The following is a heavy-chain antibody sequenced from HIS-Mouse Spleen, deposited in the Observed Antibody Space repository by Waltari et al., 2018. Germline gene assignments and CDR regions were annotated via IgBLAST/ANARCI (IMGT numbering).Heavy chain of an antibody. CDR1: GFTVSSNY. CDR2: IYSGGST. D-gene: IGHD3-10*01. CDR3: ARHYYYGSGSYYFDY. J-gene: IGHJ4*02. V-gene: IGHV3-53*02. Sequence: EVQLVETGGGLIQPGGSLRLSCSASGFTVSSNYMSWVRHAPGKGLEWVSVIYSGGSTYYADSVKGRFTISRDNSKNTLYLQMNSLRAEDTAVYYCARHYYYGSGSYYFDYWGQGTLVTVSS.